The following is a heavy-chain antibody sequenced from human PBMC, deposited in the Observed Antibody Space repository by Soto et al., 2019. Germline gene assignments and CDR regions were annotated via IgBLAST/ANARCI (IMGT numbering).Heavy chain of an antibody. D-gene: IGHD3-22*01. J-gene: IGHJ5*02. V-gene: IGHV1-69*04. CDR1: GGTFSSYA. CDR2: IIPILGIA. CDR3: ARDFSPPWLGDFYDSSGYYWFDP. Sequence: ASVKVSCKASGGTFSSYAISWVRQAPGQGLEWMGRIIPILGIANYAQKFQGRVTITADKSTSTAYMELSSLRTDDTAVYYCARDFSPPWLGDFYDSSGYYWFDPWGQGTLVTVSS.